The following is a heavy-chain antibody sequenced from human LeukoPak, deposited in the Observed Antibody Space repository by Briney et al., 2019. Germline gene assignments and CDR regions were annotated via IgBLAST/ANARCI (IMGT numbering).Heavy chain of an antibody. CDR1: GFTFSSYA. CDR2: ISGSGGST. D-gene: IGHD6-19*01. J-gene: IGHJ4*02. CDR3: AKDLQVGSGWEYFDY. V-gene: IGHV3-23*01. Sequence: PGVSLRLSCAASGFTFSSYAMSWVRQAPGKGLEWVSAISGSGGSTYYADSVKGRFTISRDNSKNTLYLQMNSLRAEDTAVYYCAKDLQVGSGWEYFDYWGQGTLVTVSS.